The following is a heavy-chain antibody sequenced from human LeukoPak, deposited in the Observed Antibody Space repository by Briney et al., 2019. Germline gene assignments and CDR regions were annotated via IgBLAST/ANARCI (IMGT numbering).Heavy chain of an antibody. CDR3: ARKGWVVLRAFDV. Sequence: SATLSLTCAVYGGSFSGYYWNWIRQRPGRGLEWIGEINQSGSTNYNPSLKSRVTISLDTSKDQFSLKLNSVTAADTAVYYCARKGWVVLRAFDVWGRGTMVTVSS. CDR2: INQSGST. CDR1: GGSFSGYY. D-gene: IGHD2-8*02. V-gene: IGHV4-34*01. J-gene: IGHJ3*01.